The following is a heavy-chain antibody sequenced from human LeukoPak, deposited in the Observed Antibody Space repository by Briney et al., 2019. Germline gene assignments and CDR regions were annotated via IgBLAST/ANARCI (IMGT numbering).Heavy chain of an antibody. J-gene: IGHJ3*02. CDR3: AKDGFNYTSRDNDGFDT. V-gene: IGHV3-23*01. CDR2: FSGNGEWT. Sequence: QPGGSLRLSCAASGFTFSSSAMSWVRQAPGKGLEWVSTFSGNGEWTHYTDSVKGRFTTSRDKTKNTLYLQMNSLIFEDTALYYCAKDGFNYTSRDNDGFDTWGQGTMVTVSS. CDR1: GFTFSSSA. D-gene: IGHD3-3*01.